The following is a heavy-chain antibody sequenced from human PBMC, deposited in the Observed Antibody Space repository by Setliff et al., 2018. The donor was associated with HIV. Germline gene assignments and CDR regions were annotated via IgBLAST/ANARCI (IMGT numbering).Heavy chain of an antibody. V-gene: IGHV1-8*03. Sequence: ASVKVSCKTSGYTFTSYDINWVRQATGQGLEWMGWMNPNSGNRGYAQKFQGRVTISRNTSISTAYMELSGLRSEDTAVYYCARGRGRHYDSRSYLDYWGQGTLVTVSS. J-gene: IGHJ4*02. CDR3: ARGRGRHYDSRSYLDY. CDR1: GYTFTSYD. CDR2: MNPNSGNR. D-gene: IGHD3-22*01.